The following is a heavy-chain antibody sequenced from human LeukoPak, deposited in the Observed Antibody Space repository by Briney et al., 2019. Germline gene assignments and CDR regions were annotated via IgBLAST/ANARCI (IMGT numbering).Heavy chain of an antibody. D-gene: IGHD1-26*01. V-gene: IGHV3-21*01. Sequence: GGSLRLSCAASGFTFSSYSMNWVRQAPGKGLEWVSSISSSSSYIYYADSVKGRFTISGDNAKNSLYLQMNSLRAEDTAVYYCARVREWELRYDAFDIWGHGTMVTVSS. CDR2: ISSSSSYI. CDR3: ARVREWELRYDAFDI. J-gene: IGHJ3*02. CDR1: GFTFSSYS.